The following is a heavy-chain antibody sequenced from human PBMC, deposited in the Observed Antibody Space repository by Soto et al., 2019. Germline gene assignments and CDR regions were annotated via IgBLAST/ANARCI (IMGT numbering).Heavy chain of an antibody. CDR1: GFTFSNAW. J-gene: IGHJ6*02. V-gene: IGHV3-15*07. CDR2: IKSKTDGGTT. CDR3: TTSYPSPVQEYYYYGMDV. Sequence: PGGSLRLSCAASGFTFSNAWMNWVRQAPGKGLEWVGRIKSKTDGGTTDYAAPVKGRFTISRDDSKNTLYLQMNSLKTEDTAVYYCTTSYPSPVQEYYYYGMDVWGQGTSVTVSS. D-gene: IGHD5-18*01.